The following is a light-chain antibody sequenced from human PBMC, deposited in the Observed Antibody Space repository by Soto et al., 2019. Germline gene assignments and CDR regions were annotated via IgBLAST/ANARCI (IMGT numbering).Light chain of an antibody. V-gene: IGKV3-20*01. CDR3: QQYGTSPRT. Sequence: EIVLTQSPGTLSLSPGERATLSCRASESLSSAYLAWYQQKPGQAPRLLLYGASTRATGIPDRFSGSGSGTEFTLTISRLEPEDLAVYYCQQYGTSPRTFGQGTKVDIK. J-gene: IGKJ1*01. CDR2: GAS. CDR1: ESLSSAY.